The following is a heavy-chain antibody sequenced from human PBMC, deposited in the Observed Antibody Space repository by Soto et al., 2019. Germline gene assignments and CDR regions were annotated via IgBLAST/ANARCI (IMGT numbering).Heavy chain of an antibody. Sequence: GESLKISCKGSGYSFTSYWIGWVRQMPGKGLEWMGIIYPGDSDTRYSPPFQGQATISAAKSISTPYLQWSRLKASATAKYYSARHIWSTGEGPLYVDYWGQGTLVTVSS. J-gene: IGHJ4*02. V-gene: IGHV5-51*01. CDR1: GYSFTSYW. CDR3: ARHIWSTGEGPLYVDY. D-gene: IGHD7-27*01. CDR2: IYPGDSDT.